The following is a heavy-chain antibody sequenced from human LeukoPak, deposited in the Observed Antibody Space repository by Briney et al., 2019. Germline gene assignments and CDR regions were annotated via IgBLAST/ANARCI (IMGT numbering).Heavy chain of an antibody. J-gene: IGHJ4*02. CDR2: ISAYNGNT. CDR3: ARELEGNAARSIVVVVAATLYDY. V-gene: IGHV1-18*01. CDR1: GYTFTSYG. D-gene: IGHD2-15*01. Sequence: ASVKVSCTASGYTFTSYGISWVRQAPGQRLEWMGWISAYNGNTNYAQKLQGRVTMTTDTSTSTAYMELRSLRSDDTAVYYCARELEGNAARSIVVVVAATLYDYWGQGTLVTVSS.